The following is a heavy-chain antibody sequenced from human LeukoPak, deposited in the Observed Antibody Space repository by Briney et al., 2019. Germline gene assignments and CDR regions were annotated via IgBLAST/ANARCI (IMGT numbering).Heavy chain of an antibody. CDR2: ISSGSSTI. Sequence: GGSLRLSCAASGFTFRSYSMNWVRQAPGKGLEWVSYISSGSSTIYYADSVKGRFTISRDNARDSLYLQMNSLRDEDTAVYCCARDRVYFDYWGQGTLVTVSS. D-gene: IGHD6-6*01. CDR3: ARDRVYFDY. J-gene: IGHJ4*02. CDR1: GFTFRSYS. V-gene: IGHV3-48*02.